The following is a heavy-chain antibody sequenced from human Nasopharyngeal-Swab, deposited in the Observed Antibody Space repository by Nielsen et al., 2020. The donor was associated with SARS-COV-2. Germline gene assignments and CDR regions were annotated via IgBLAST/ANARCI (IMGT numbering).Heavy chain of an antibody. CDR2: ISWDGGST. Sequence: SLNISCAASGFTFDDYTMHWVRHAPGKGLEWVSLISWDGGSTYYAESVKGRFTIYRDNSKNSLYLQMNSLRTEDTALYYCAKDDSGWVGYFHYWGQGTLVTVSS. V-gene: IGHV3-43*01. J-gene: IGHJ4*02. D-gene: IGHD3-10*01. CDR1: GFTFDDYT. CDR3: AKDDSGWVGYFHY.